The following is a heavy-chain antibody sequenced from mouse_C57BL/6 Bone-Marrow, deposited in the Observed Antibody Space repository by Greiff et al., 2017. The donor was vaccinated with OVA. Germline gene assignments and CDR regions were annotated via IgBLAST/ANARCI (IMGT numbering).Heavy chain of an antibody. Sequence: QVHVKQPGAELVKPGASVKVSCKASGYTFTSYWMHWVKQRPGQGLEWIGRIHPSDGDTNYNQKFKGKATLTVDKSSSTAYMQLSSLTSEDSAVYYCAISRYDGSSYGFAYWGQGTLVTVSA. J-gene: IGHJ3*01. D-gene: IGHD1-1*01. CDR2: IHPSDGDT. CDR1: GYTFTSYW. V-gene: IGHV1-74*01. CDR3: AISRYDGSSYGFAY.